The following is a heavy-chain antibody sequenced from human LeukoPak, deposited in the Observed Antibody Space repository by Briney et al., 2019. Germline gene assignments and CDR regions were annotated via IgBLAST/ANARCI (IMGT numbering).Heavy chain of an antibody. V-gene: IGHV1-2*06. CDR1: GYTFTGYY. CDR2: INPNSGGT. J-gene: IGHJ5*02. D-gene: IGHD2-2*02. Sequence: ASVKVSCKASGYTFTGYYMHWVRQAPGQGLEWMGRINPNSGGTNYAQKFQGRVTMTRDTSISTAYMELSRLRSDDTAVYYCARALNLGYCSSTSCYTSPNWFDPWGQGTLVTVSS. CDR3: ARALNLGYCSSTSCYTSPNWFDP.